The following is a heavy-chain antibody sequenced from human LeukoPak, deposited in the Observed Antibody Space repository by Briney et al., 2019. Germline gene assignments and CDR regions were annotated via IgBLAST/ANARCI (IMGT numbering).Heavy chain of an antibody. Sequence: GASVKVSCKASGGTFSSYAISWVRQAPGQGLEWMGGIIPIFGTANYAQKFQGRVTITADESTSTAYMELSSLRSEDTAVYYCARLGDDSSGWYDGVSATKNVRAFDIWGQGTMVTVSS. CDR1: GGTFSSYA. V-gene: IGHV1-69*13. J-gene: IGHJ3*02. CDR2: IIPIFGTA. D-gene: IGHD6-19*01. CDR3: ARLGDDSSGWYDGVSATKNVRAFDI.